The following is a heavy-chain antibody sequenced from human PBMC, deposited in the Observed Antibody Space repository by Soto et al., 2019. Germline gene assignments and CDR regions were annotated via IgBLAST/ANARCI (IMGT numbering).Heavy chain of an antibody. CDR3: AREESQRGCDY. Sequence: EVQLVESGGGLVQPGGSLRLSCAASGFIFSSYWMHWVRQVPGKGLVWVSRITSDGSSTTYADSVKGRFTISRDNAKNTLYLQMSSLRADDTALYYCAREESQRGCDYWGQGILVTVSS. D-gene: IGHD2-2*01. CDR1: GFIFSSYW. J-gene: IGHJ4*02. CDR2: ITSDGSST. V-gene: IGHV3-74*01.